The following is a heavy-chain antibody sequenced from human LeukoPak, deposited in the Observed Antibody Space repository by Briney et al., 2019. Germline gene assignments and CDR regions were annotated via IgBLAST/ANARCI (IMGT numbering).Heavy chain of an antibody. Sequence: KSGGSLRLSCAASGFTFDDYAMHWVRQAPGKGLEWVSSISSSSSYIYYADSVKGRFTISRDNARNSLYLQMNSLRAEDTAVYYCARRSGTMMFDPWGQGTLVTVSS. V-gene: IGHV3-21*01. J-gene: IGHJ5*02. CDR1: GFTFDDYA. D-gene: IGHD1-7*01. CDR3: ARRSGTMMFDP. CDR2: ISSSSSYI.